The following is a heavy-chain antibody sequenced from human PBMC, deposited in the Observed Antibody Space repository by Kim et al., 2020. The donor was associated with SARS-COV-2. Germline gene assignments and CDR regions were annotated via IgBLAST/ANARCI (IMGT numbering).Heavy chain of an antibody. CDR1: GFTFSSYG. D-gene: IGHD2-15*01. CDR2: IWYDGSNK. V-gene: IGHV3-33*06. Sequence: GGSLRLSCAASGFTFSSYGMHWVRQAPGKGLEWVAVIWYDGSNKYYADSVKGRFTISRDNSKNTLYLQMNSLRAEDTAVYYCAKDGGGDIVVVVAAETMYYFDYWGQGTLVTVSS. J-gene: IGHJ4*02. CDR3: AKDGGGDIVVVVAAETMYYFDY.